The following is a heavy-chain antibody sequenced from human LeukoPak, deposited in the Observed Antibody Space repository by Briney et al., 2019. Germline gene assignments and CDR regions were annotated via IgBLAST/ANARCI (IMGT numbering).Heavy chain of an antibody. V-gene: IGHV3-48*02. Sequence: PGGSLRLSCAASGFTFINYSFNWVRQAPGKGLEWVSYISNGGSTIYYADSVKGRFTISRDNANNSLYLQMNSLRDEDTAVYYCARGRGGSDYWGQGTLVTVSS. D-gene: IGHD2-15*01. J-gene: IGHJ4*02. CDR3: ARGRGGSDY. CDR2: ISNGGSTI. CDR1: GFTFINYS.